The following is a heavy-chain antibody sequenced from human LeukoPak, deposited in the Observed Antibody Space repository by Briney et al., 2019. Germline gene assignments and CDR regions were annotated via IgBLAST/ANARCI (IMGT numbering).Heavy chain of an antibody. CDR1: GFRFNVQT. D-gene: IGHD1-26*01. CDR3: VKGGATRGRFEN. CDR2: MKEDGSEI. V-gene: IGHV3-7*01. Sequence: GGSLRLSCVASGFRFNVQTMSWIRQAPGKGLDWVASMKEDGSEIRYVDSVKGRFTIFRDNSKNSLYLQMNSLRADDTGVYRCVKGGATRGRFENWGQGNLVTVSS. J-gene: IGHJ4*02.